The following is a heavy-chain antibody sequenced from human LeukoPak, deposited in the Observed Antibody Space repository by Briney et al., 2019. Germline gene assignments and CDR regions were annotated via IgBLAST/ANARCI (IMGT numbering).Heavy chain of an antibody. CDR2: IWYDGSNK. CDR1: GFTFSSYG. V-gene: IGHV3-33*01. J-gene: IGHJ4*02. D-gene: IGHD5-18*01. Sequence: GGSLRLSCAASGFTFSSYGMHWVRQAPGKGLEWVAVIWYDGSNKYYADSVKGRFTISRDNAKNSLYLQMNSLRAEDTAVYYCARDFLRILQLSHWGQGTLVTVSS. CDR3: ARDFLRILQLSH.